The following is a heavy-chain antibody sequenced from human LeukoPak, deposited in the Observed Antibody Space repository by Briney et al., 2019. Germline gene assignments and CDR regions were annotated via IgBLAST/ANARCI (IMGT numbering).Heavy chain of an antibody. CDR1: GFAFNSYT. CDR3: ATSSGYFPYAFDI. J-gene: IGHJ3*02. Sequence: PGTSLRLSCAASGFAFNSYTIHWVRQAPGKGLEWVALISYDGSNKYYADSVKGRFTISRDNSRNTLYLQMNSLRAEDTAVYYCATSSGYFPYAFDIWGQGTMVTVSS. CDR2: ISYDGSNK. D-gene: IGHD3-22*01. V-gene: IGHV3-30-3*01.